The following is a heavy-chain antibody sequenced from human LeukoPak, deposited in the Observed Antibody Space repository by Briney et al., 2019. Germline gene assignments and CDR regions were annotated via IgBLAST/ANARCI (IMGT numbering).Heavy chain of an antibody. J-gene: IGHJ4*02. D-gene: IGHD6-13*01. CDR1: GGSFSGYN. CDR2: ITNSGST. V-gene: IGHV4-34*01. CDR3: GRGRAGIEAAGVRSTDD. Sequence: SEPLTLTCAVYGGSFSGYNWSWIRQPPGKVLEWIGEITNSGSTNYNPSLKSRVTISVDTSKNQFSLQQSTVTAADTAVYYCGRGRAGIEAAGVRSTDDWGQGTLVTV.